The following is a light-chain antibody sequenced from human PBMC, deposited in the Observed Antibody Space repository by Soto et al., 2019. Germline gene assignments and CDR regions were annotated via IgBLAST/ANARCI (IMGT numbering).Light chain of an antibody. V-gene: IGLV2-23*01. CDR1: SSDVGSYNL. CDR2: EGS. CDR3: CSYAGSGTLV. Sequence: QSVLTQPASVSGSPGQSITISCTGTSSDVGSYNLVSWYQQHPGKAPKLMIYEGSKRPSGVSNRFSGSKSVYTASLTISGLQAEDEADYYCCSYAGSGTLVFGGGTQLTVL. J-gene: IGLJ3*02.